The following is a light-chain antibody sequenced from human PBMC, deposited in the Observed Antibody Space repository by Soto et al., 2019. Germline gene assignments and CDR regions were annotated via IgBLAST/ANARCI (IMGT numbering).Light chain of an antibody. V-gene: IGKV3-15*01. CDR1: QTVYSN. J-gene: IGKJ4*01. CDR2: SAS. Sequence: ETVMTQSPVTLSASPGERATLSCWASQTVYSNLAWYQQKPGQAPRLLIYSASTRATGIPASFSGSGSGTEFTLTTSSLQSEDVAVYFCQQYNAWPLTFGGGTKVEIK. CDR3: QQYNAWPLT.